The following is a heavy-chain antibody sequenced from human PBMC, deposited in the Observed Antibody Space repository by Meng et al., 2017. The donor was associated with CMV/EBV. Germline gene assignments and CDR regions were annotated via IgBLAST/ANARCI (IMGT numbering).Heavy chain of an antibody. CDR2: INHSGST. J-gene: IGHJ4*02. D-gene: IGHD1-26*01. V-gene: IGHV4-34*01. Sequence: LQQWGAGLLKPSETLSLTCAVYGGSFSGYYRSWIRQPPGKGLEWIGEINHSGSTNYNPSLKSRVTISVDTSKNQFSLKLSSVTAADTAVYYCARGVGATGKADYWGQGTLVTVSS. CDR1: GGSFSGYY. CDR3: ARGVGATGKADY.